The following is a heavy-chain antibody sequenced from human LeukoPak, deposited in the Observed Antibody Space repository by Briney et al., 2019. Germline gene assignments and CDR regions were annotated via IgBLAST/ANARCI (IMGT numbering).Heavy chain of an antibody. Sequence: GGSLRLSCAASGFTFSSYAMSWVRQAPGKGLEWVSAISGSGGSTYYADSVKGRFTISRDNSKNTLYLQMNSLRAEDTAVYYCARSGVPYYYDSSGYFHDYWGQGTLVTVSS. D-gene: IGHD3-22*01. CDR3: ARSGVPYYYDSSGYFHDY. J-gene: IGHJ4*02. CDR1: GFTFSSYA. V-gene: IGHV3-23*01. CDR2: ISGSGGST.